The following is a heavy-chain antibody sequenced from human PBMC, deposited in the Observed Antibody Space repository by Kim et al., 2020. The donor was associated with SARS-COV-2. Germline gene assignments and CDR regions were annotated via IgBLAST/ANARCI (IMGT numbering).Heavy chain of an antibody. D-gene: IGHD5-18*01. CDR3: ARVDNTAMVGFDY. Sequence: YAQKFQGRVTMTRDTSTSTVYMELSSLRSEDTAVYYCARVDNTAMVGFDYWGQGTLVTVSS. J-gene: IGHJ4*02. V-gene: IGHV1-46*01.